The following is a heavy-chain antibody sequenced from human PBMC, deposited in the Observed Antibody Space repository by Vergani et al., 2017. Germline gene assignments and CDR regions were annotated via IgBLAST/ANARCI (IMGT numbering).Heavy chain of an antibody. V-gene: IGHV4-61*02. CDR3: ARDGGEYDKDALDV. Sequence: QVQLQESGPGLVKPSQTLSLTCTVSGGSFRTGGQSWTWLRQSAGKGLEWVGRIYTSGATNYNPSLRSRAIMSLDASKKQFSLKLTSVAAADTAVYYFARDGGEYDKDALDVWGQGTKVTVTS. CDR1: GGSFRTGGQS. J-gene: IGHJ3*01. D-gene: IGHD2-21*01. CDR2: IYTSGAT.